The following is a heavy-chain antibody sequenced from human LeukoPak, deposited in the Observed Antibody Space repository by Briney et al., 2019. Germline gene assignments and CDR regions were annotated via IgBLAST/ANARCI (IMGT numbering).Heavy chain of an antibody. V-gene: IGHV4-30-4*01. Sequence: PSETLSLTCTVSGGSISSGDYYWSWIRQPPGKGLEWIGHIYYSGSTHYNPSLKSRVTISVDTSKNQFSLKLSSVTAADTAVYYCARKGLLWFGGGAFDIWGQGTMVTVSS. D-gene: IGHD3-10*01. CDR1: GGSISSGDYY. CDR3: ARKGLLWFGGGAFDI. CDR2: IYYSGST. J-gene: IGHJ3*02.